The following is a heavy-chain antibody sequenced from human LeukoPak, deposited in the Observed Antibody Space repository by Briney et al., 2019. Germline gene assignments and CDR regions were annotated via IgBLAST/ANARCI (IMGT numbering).Heavy chain of an antibody. J-gene: IGHJ3*02. CDR1: GGTFSSYA. CDR2: IIPIFGTA. Sequence: GASVKVSCKASGGTFSSYAISWVRQAPGQGLEWMGGIIPIFGTANYAQKFQGRVTITADKSTSTAYMELSSLRSEDTAMYYCARRDGYGAYDIWGQGTMVTVSS. CDR3: ARRDGYGAYDI. V-gene: IGHV1-69*06. D-gene: IGHD5-24*01.